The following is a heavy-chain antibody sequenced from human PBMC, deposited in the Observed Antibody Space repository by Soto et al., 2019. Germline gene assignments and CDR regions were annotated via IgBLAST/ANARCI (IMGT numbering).Heavy chain of an antibody. CDR3: AAGGDMATFWKD. V-gene: IGHV3-23*01. CDR2: ISGGDTT. J-gene: IGHJ4*02. CDR1: GFTFGSYA. D-gene: IGHD2-21*02. Sequence: EVQLLEAGGGLVKPGGSLRLSCVASGFTFGSYAISWVRQAPGQGLDWVSTISGGDTTQYAESVKRRFSISRDKAKNTLYLQMNTLIVEDTDVYYCAAGGDMATFWKDWGEGTRVTFTS.